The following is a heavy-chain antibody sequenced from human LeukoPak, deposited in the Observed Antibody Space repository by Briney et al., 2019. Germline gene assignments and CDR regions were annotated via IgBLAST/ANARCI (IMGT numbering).Heavy chain of an antibody. CDR2: INPNGGGT. CDR3: ATLEYSSSSGHYYYYYMDV. Sequence: ASVKVSCKASGYTFTGYYMHWVRQAPGQGLEWMGWINPNGGGTNYAQKFQGRVTMTRDTSISTAYMELSRLRSDDTAVYYCATLEYSSSSGHYYYYYMDVWGKGTTVTVSS. CDR1: GYTFTGYY. V-gene: IGHV1-2*02. D-gene: IGHD6-6*01. J-gene: IGHJ6*03.